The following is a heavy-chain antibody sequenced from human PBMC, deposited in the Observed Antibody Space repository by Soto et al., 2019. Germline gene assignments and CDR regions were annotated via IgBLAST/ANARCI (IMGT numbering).Heavy chain of an antibody. CDR1: GGILSSYS. CDR2: ISGSGGSK. D-gene: IGHD2-2*01. Sequence: GGALRRSSADCGGILSSYSMTWVRHAPGKGLAWLSSISGSGGSKSYASAVKGRFTISRDNSKNTLYLQMNSLRAEDTALYYCAKEKISTSCCNWFDPWGQGTLVTVSS. V-gene: IGHV3-23*01. CDR3: AKEKISTSCCNWFDP. J-gene: IGHJ5*02.